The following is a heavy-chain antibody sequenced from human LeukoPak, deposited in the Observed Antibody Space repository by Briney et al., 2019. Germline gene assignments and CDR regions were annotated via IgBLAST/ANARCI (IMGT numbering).Heavy chain of an antibody. CDR2: IKQDGSEK. J-gene: IGHJ4*02. Sequence: PGGSLRLSCAASGFTFSSYWMSWVRQAPGKGMEWVANIKQDGSEKYYVDSVRGRFTISRDNAKNSLYLQMNSLRAEDTAVYYCARAGARGPLYFDYWGQGTLVTVSS. D-gene: IGHD1-26*01. CDR3: ARAGARGPLYFDY. V-gene: IGHV3-7*01. CDR1: GFTFSSYW.